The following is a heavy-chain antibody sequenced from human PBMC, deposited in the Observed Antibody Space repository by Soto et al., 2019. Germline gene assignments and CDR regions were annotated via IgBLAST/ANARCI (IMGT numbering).Heavy chain of an antibody. Sequence: QVHLVQSGAEVKKPGASVKVSCKASGYSFTRHSITWVRQAPGQGLEWMGWISGYNGNTNYPQKFQGRVTMTTDTSTSTAYMELRSLRSDDTAVYYCARPVGYCTGGSCYASTYYYGMDVWGQGTTVTVSS. CDR3: ARPVGYCTGGSCYASTYYYGMDV. CDR1: GYSFTRHS. V-gene: IGHV1-18*04. D-gene: IGHD2-15*01. J-gene: IGHJ6*02. CDR2: ISGYNGNT.